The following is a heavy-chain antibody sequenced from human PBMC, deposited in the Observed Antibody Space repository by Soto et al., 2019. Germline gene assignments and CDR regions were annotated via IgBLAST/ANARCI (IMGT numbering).Heavy chain of an antibody. CDR2: ISWNSGSI. J-gene: IGHJ4*02. CDR1: GFTFDDYA. D-gene: IGHD6-13*01. CDR3: AKDSSSWFLYYFDY. Sequence: VQLVESGGGLVQPGRSLRLSCAASGFTFDDYAMHWVRQAPGKGLEWVSGISWNSGSIGYADSVKGRFTISRDNAKNSLYLQMNSLRAEDTALYYCAKDSSSWFLYYFDYWGQGTLVTVSS. V-gene: IGHV3-9*01.